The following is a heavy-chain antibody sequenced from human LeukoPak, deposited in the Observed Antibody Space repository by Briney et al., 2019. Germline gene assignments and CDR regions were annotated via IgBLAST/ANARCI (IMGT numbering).Heavy chain of an antibody. CDR2: IRIDNGNT. J-gene: IGHJ4*02. D-gene: IGHD4-11*01. CDR1: GYTFTSYG. CDR3: ARDWGYSVDY. Sequence: ASVKVSCKASGYTFTSYGISWVRQAPGQGLEWMGWIRIDNGNTEYAQKLQGRVTMTTDTSTSTAYMELRSLTSDDTAVYYCARDWGYSVDYWGQGTLVTVSS. V-gene: IGHV1-18*01.